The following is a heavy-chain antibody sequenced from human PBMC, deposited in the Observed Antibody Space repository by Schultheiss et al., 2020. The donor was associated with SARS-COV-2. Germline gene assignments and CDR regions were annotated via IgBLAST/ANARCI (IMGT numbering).Heavy chain of an antibody. CDR1: GFTFSSYA. V-gene: IGHV3-30*04. J-gene: IGHJ4*02. D-gene: IGHD3-3*01. CDR2: ISYDGSNK. Sequence: GGSLRLSCAASGFTFSSYAMSWVRQAPGKGLEWVAVISYDGSNKYYADSVKGRFTISRDNSKNTLYLQMNSLRAEDTAVYYCARGLRSGYRTVDYWGQGTLVTVSS. CDR3: ARGLRSGYRTVDY.